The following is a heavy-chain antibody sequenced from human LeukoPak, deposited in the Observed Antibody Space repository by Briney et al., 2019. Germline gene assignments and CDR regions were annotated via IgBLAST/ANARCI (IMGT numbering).Heavy chain of an antibody. V-gene: IGHV1-8*01. CDR1: GYTFTSYD. Sequence: ASVKVSCKASGYTFTSYDINWVRQATGQGLEWMGWMNPNSGNTGYAQKFQGRVTMTRNTSISTAYMELSSLRSEDTAVYYCARSIDTIFGVNYYYGMDVWGQGTTVTVSS. CDR2: MNPNSGNT. D-gene: IGHD3-3*01. CDR3: ARSIDTIFGVNYYYGMDV. J-gene: IGHJ6*02.